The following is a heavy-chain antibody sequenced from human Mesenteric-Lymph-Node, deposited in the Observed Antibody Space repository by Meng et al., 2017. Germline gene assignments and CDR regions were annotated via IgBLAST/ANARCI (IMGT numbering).Heavy chain of an antibody. CDR2: IYHSGGT. D-gene: IGHD3-22*01. V-gene: IGHV4-59*01. Sequence: SETLSPTCTVSGASTTSYYWSWIRQPPGKGLEWIGYIYHSGGTRYNPSLKSRVTISVDTSQNQFSVELTSVTAADTAVYYCARVGSYDSSGYYYDYWGQGTLVTVSS. CDR3: ARVGSYDSSGYYYDY. J-gene: IGHJ4*02. CDR1: GASTTSYY.